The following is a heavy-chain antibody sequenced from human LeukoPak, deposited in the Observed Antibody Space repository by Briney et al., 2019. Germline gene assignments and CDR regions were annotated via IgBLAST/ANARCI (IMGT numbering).Heavy chain of an antibody. CDR3: ARVEDDYGDYYYGMDV. CDR1: GFTFSSYE. Sequence: SGGSLRLSCAASGFTFSSYEMNWVRQAPGKGLEWVSYISNSDSTVHYADSVKGRFTISRDNAQNSLYLQMSSLRAEDTAVYYCARVEDDYGDYYYGMDVGGQGTTVTVSS. CDR2: ISNSDSTV. J-gene: IGHJ6*02. V-gene: IGHV3-48*03. D-gene: IGHD4-17*01.